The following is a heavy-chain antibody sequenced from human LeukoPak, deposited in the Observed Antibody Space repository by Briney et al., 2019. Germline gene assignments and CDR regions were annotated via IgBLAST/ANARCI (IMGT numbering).Heavy chain of an antibody. J-gene: IGHJ6*03. CDR1: GASISSTNNF. Sequence: PSETLSLTCTVSGASISSTNNFWGWIRQTPGKGLEWIATIYYSVSTYYNPSLKSRVTISVDTSKNQFSLKLSSVTAADTAVYYCARTTEGYCRGRSCYSYYYYMDVWGKGTTVTVSS. D-gene: IGHD2-15*01. V-gene: IGHV4-39*07. CDR2: IYYSVST. CDR3: ARTTEGYCRGRSCYSYYYYMDV.